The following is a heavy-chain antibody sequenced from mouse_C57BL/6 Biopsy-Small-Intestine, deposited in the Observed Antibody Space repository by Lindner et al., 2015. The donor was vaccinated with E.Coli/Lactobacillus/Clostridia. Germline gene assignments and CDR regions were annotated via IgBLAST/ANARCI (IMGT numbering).Heavy chain of an antibody. J-gene: IGHJ2*01. D-gene: IGHD2-3*01. CDR1: GYTFTNYW. CDR2: IYPGGGYT. V-gene: IGHV1-63*01. CDR3: ARSLYDYFDY. Sequence: VQLQRSGAELVRPGTSVKMSCKASGYTFTNYWIGWAKQRPGHGLEWIGDIYPGGGYTNYNEKFKGKATLTADKSSSTAYMQFSSPTSEDSAIYYCARSLYDYFDYWGQGTTLTVSS.